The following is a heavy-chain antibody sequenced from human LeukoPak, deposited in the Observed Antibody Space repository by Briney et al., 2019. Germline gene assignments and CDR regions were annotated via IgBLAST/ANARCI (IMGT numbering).Heavy chain of an antibody. Sequence: GGSLRLSCAASGFTFGNYWMNWVRQAPGKGLEWVAKIRQDGSEKYYVDSVKGRFTISRDNSKNTLYLQMNSLRAEDTAVYYCARVGGKRYFDYWGQGTLVTVSS. J-gene: IGHJ4*02. D-gene: IGHD3-16*01. V-gene: IGHV3-7*01. CDR2: IRQDGSEK. CDR1: GFTFGNYW. CDR3: ARVGGKRYFDY.